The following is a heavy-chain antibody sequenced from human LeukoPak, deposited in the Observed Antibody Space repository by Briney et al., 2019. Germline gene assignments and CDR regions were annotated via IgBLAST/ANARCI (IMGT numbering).Heavy chain of an antibody. CDR1: GVSISSSSYY. J-gene: IGHJ5*02. CDR2: IYYSGST. CDR3: ARGLGDIAVVPAFDP. D-gene: IGHD2-2*01. Sequence: SETLSLTCTVSGVSISSSSYYWGWIRQPPGKGLEWIGCIYYSGSTYYNPSLKSRVTISVDRSKNQFSLKLSSVTAADTAVYYCARGLGDIAVVPAFDPWGQGTLVTVSS. V-gene: IGHV4-39*07.